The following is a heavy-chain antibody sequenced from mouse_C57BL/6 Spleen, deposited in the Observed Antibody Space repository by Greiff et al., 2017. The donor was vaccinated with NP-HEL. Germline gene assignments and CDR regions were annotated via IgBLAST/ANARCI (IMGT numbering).Heavy chain of an antibody. D-gene: IGHD1-1*01. J-gene: IGHJ2*01. CDR3: TRSLYYYGSDY. CDR1: GYTFTSYW. Sequence: VKLQQPGAELVRPGSSVKLSCKASGYTFTSYWMDWVKQRPGQGLEWIGNIYPSDSETHYNQKFKDKATLTVDKSSSTAYMQLSSLTSEDSAVYYCTRSLYYYGSDYWGQGTTLTVSS. V-gene: IGHV1-61*01. CDR2: IYPSDSET.